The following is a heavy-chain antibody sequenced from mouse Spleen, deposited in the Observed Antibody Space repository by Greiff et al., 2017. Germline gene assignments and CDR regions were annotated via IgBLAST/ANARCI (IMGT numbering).Heavy chain of an antibody. CDR3: APATMIIAAGCAD. V-gene: IGHV5-6-2*01. CDR2: INSNGGST. Sequence: EVKLMESGGGLVKPGGSLKLSCAASGFTFSDYYMYWVRQTPEKRLEWVAAINSNGGSTYYPDTVKDRFTISRDNAKNTLYLQMSSLRSEDTALYYGAPATMIIAAGCADGGQGTRVTV. J-gene: IGHJ3*01. CDR1: GFTFSDYY. D-gene: IGHD2-4*01.